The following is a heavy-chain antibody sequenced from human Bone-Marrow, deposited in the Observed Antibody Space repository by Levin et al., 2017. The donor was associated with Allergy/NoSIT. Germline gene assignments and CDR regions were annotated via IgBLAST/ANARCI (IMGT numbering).Heavy chain of an antibody. CDR1: GFTFSRDA. CDR3: VKEGGFWDS. J-gene: IGHJ4*02. D-gene: IGHD3-16*01. Sequence: QPGESLKISCAASGFTFSRDAMAWVRQAPGKGLDWVSTISGSSATIYYADSVKGRFTISRDNSENTLYLQMNNLRVEDTAIYYCVKEGGFWDSWGQGTLVTVSS. CDR2: ISGSSATI. V-gene: IGHV3-23*01.